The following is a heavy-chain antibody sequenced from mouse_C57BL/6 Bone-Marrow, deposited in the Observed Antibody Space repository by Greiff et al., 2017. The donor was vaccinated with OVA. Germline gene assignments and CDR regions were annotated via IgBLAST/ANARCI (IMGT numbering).Heavy chain of an antibody. CDR3: TRHMINGLYYYAMDY. CDR2: IRNKANNHAT. CDR1: GFTFSDAW. J-gene: IGHJ4*01. Sequence: EVQGVESGGGLVQPGGSMKLSCAASGFTFSDAWMDWVRQSPEKGLEWVAEIRNKANNHATYYAESVKGRFTISRDDSKSSVYLQMNSLRAEDTGIYYCTRHMINGLYYYAMDYWGQGTSVTVSS. V-gene: IGHV6-6*01. D-gene: IGHD2-4*01.